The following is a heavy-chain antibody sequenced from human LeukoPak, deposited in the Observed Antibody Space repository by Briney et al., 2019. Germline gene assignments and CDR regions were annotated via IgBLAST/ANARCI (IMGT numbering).Heavy chain of an antibody. CDR2: IYYSGST. CDR3: ARDPWSGYDQGAFDY. D-gene: IGHD5-12*01. Sequence: SETLSLTCTVSGGSISSYYWSWIRQPPGKGLEWIGSIYYSGSTYYNPSLKSRVTISVDTSKNQFSLKLSSVPAADTAVYYCARDPWSGYDQGAFDYWGQGTLVTVSS. CDR1: GGSISSYY. J-gene: IGHJ4*02. V-gene: IGHV4-59*12.